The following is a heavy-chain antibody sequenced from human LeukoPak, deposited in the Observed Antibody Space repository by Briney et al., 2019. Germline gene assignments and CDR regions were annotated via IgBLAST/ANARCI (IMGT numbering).Heavy chain of an antibody. Sequence: SETLSLTCTVSGGSISRGGYYWTWIRQHPGKGLEWIGYIYYSGSTYYNPSLKSRVTISVDTSKNQFSLKLSSVTAADTAVYYCARAPHRYGDSGYFDYWGQRTLVTVSS. CDR2: IYYSGST. V-gene: IGHV4-31*03. CDR3: ARAPHRYGDSGYFDY. D-gene: IGHD4-17*01. J-gene: IGHJ4*02. CDR1: GGSISRGGYY.